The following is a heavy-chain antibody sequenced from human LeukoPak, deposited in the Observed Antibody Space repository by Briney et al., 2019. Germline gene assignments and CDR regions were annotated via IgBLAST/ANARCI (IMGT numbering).Heavy chain of an antibody. Sequence: SETLSLTCSVSGASINSHYWTWIRQPAGKGLEWIGRIYISGSTNYSPSLESRVTMSLDTSKNQFSLNLISVTAADTAVYYCASPRSSSGWDGDFDYWGQGTLVTVSS. J-gene: IGHJ4*02. CDR3: ASPRSSSGWDGDFDY. CDR2: IYISGST. V-gene: IGHV4-4*07. CDR1: GASINSHY. D-gene: IGHD6-19*01.